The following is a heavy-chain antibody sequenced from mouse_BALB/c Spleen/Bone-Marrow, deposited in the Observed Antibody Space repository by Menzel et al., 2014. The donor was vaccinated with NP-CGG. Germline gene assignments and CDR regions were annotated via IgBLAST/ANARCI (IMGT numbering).Heavy chain of an antibody. CDR1: GFSLTSYG. Sequence: VQRVESGPGLVQPSQSLSITCTVSGFSLTSYGVHWVRRSPGKGLEWLGVIWRGGSTDYNAAFMSRLSITKDNSKSQVFFKMNSLQADDTAIYYCAKNWDWYFDVWGTGTTVTVSS. V-gene: IGHV2-5*01. J-gene: IGHJ1*03. CDR2: IWRGGST. D-gene: IGHD4-1*01. CDR3: AKNWDWYFDV.